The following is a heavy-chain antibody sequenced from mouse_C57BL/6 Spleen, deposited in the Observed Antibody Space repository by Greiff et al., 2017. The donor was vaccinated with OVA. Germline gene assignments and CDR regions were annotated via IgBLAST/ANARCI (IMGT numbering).Heavy chain of an antibody. CDR1: GYAFSSSW. J-gene: IGHJ2*01. CDR2: IYPGDGDT. D-gene: IGHD1-1*01. Sequence: VKLQESGPELVKPGASVKISCKASGYAFSSSWMNWVKQRPGKGLEWIGRIYPGDGDTNYNGKFKGKATLTADKSSSTAYMQLSSLTSEDSAVYFCARTPYYGSLYYFDYWGQGTTLTVSS. V-gene: IGHV1-82*01. CDR3: ARTPYYGSLYYFDY.